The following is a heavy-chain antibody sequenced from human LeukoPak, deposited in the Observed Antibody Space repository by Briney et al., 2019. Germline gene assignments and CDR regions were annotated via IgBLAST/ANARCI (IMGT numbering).Heavy chain of an antibody. Sequence: GGSLRLSCAASGFTFDDYAMHWVRQAPGKGLEWVSGISWNSGSIGYADSVKGRFTISRDNAKNSLYLQMNRLRAEDTALYYCAKDNGSGWAELDYWGQGTLVTVSS. CDR1: GFTFDDYA. V-gene: IGHV3-9*01. J-gene: IGHJ4*02. CDR2: ISWNSGSI. D-gene: IGHD6-19*01. CDR3: AKDNGSGWAELDY.